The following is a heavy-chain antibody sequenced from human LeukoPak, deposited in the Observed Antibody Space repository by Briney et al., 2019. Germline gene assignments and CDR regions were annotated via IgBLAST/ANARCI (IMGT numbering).Heavy chain of an antibody. J-gene: IGHJ6*02. CDR2: ISSSSSTI. Sequence: GGSLRLSCAASGFTFSSYSMNWVRQAPGKGLEWVSYISSSSSTIYYADPVKGRFTISRDNAKNSLYLQMNSLRAEDTAVYYCARDGSGTYYYYYGMDVWGQGTTVTVSS. D-gene: IGHD3-10*01. CDR1: GFTFSSYS. V-gene: IGHV3-48*04. CDR3: ARDGSGTYYYYYGMDV.